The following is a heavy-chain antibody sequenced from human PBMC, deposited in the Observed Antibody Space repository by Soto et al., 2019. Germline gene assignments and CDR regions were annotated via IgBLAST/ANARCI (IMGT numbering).Heavy chain of an antibody. CDR2: IYPGDSDP. Sequence: GESLKISCTGSGFTDTTYYIAWVRLMTGRCLEWMGIIYPGDSDPRYNSSFEGQFTISAHKSISTAYLQWKSLKASDTAIYYCARHRREWHNKHDCYSGMDVRGKGTTVTVSS. J-gene: IGHJ6*04. CDR1: GFTDTTYY. D-gene: IGHD3-3*01. CDR3: ARHRREWHNKHDCYSGMDV. V-gene: IGHV5-51*01.